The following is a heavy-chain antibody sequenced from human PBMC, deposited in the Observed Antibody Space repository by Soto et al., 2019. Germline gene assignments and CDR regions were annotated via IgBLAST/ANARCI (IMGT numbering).Heavy chain of an antibody. V-gene: IGHV3-23*01. J-gene: IGHJ4*02. CDR3: AKDWAPSSAAYYFDC. CDR2: ISGSGGST. CDR1: GFTFSSYA. D-gene: IGHD6-19*01. Sequence: HPGGSLRLSCAASGFTFSSYAMSWVRQAPGKGLEWVSAISGSGGSTYYADSVKGRFTISRDNSKNTLYLQMNSLRPEDAAVYYCAKDWAPSSAAYYFDCWGQGTLVTVSS.